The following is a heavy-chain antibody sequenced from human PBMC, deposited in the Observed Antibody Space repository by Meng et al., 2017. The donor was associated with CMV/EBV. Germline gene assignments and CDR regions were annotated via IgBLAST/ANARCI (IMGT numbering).Heavy chain of an antibody. CDR1: GFTVSNNY. Sequence: QLVESGGGLIQPGGSLRLSCAASGFTVSNNYMRWFRQAPGKGLEWVSLIYSEGTTDYADSVKGRFTISRDNSKNTLYLQMTSLRVEDTAVYYCAKSLRITMVRAMDYWGQGTLVTVSS. CDR2: IYSEGTT. V-gene: IGHV3-66*03. CDR3: AKSLRITMVRAMDY. J-gene: IGHJ4*02. D-gene: IGHD3-10*01.